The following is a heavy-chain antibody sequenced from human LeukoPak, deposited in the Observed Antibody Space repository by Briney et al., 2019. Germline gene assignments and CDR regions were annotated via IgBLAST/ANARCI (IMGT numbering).Heavy chain of an antibody. CDR2: INHSGST. CDR3: ARVKDPGGYYYYYYMDV. Sequence: SGTLSLTCAVYGGSFSGYYWSWIRQPPGKGLEWIGEINHSGSTNYNPSLKSRVTISVDTSKSQFSLKLSSVTAADTAVYYCARVKDPGGYYYYYYMDVWGKGTTVTVSS. CDR1: GGSFSGYY. D-gene: IGHD3-16*01. J-gene: IGHJ6*03. V-gene: IGHV4-34*01.